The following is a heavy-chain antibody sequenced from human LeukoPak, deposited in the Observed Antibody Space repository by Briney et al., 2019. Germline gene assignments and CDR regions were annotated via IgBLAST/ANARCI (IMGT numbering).Heavy chain of an antibody. CDR1: GGSFSGYY. Sequence: SETPSLTCAVYGGSFSGYYWSWIRQPPGKGLEWIGEINHSGSTNYNPSLKSRVTISVDTSKNQFSLKLSSVTAADTAVYYCARSQVYWGQGTLVTVSS. V-gene: IGHV4-34*01. CDR2: INHSGST. CDR3: ARSQVY. J-gene: IGHJ4*02.